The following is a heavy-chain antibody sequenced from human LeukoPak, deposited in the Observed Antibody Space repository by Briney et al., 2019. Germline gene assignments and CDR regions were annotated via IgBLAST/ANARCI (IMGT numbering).Heavy chain of an antibody. CDR1: GYTFTSYY. CDR3: ARKVPNDSSGYYYRGQFDP. Sequence: ASVKVSCKASGYTFTSYYMHWVRQAPGQGLEWMGGIIPIFGTANYAQKFQGRATITADKSASTAYMELSSLRSEDTAVYYCARKVPNDSSGYYYRGQFDPWGQGTLVTVSS. J-gene: IGHJ5*02. V-gene: IGHV1-69*06. D-gene: IGHD3-22*01. CDR2: IIPIFGTA.